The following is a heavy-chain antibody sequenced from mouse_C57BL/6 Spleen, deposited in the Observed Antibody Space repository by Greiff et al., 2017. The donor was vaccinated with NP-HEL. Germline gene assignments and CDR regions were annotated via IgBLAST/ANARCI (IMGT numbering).Heavy chain of an antibody. CDR1: GYTFTDYN. J-gene: IGHJ3*01. Sequence: EVQLQQSGPELVKPGASVKIPCKASGYTFTDYNMDWVKQSHGKSLEWIGDINPNNGGTIYNQKFKGKATLTVDKSSSTAYMELRSLTSEDTAVYCCARAARSGTFDYWGQGTLVTVSA. D-gene: IGHD3-3*01. CDR3: ARAARSGTFDY. CDR2: INPNNGGT. V-gene: IGHV1-18*01.